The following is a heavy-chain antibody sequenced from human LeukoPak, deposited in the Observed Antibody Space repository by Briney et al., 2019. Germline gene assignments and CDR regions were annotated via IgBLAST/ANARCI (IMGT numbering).Heavy chain of an antibody. Sequence: PSETLSLTCSVSNGSFTNYYWGWIRQPPGKRLEWIWYIFPSGLTNYNPSLTSRVTISLDTAKSQFSLTLKSVTAADTAVYYCARAGDGHYYYYYMDVWGTGTPVTVSS. J-gene: IGHJ6*03. V-gene: IGHV4-4*08. CDR2: IFPSGLT. CDR1: NGSFTNYY. D-gene: IGHD1-26*01. CDR3: ARAGDGHYYYYYMDV.